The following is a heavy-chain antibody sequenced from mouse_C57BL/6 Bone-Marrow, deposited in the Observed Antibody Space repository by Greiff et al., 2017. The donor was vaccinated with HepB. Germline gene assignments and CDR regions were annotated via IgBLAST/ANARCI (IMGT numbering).Heavy chain of an antibody. CDR2: IWSGGST. J-gene: IGHJ2*01. D-gene: IGHD1-1*01. Sequence: VMLVESGPGLVQPSQSLSITCTVSGFSLTSYGVHWVRQSPGKGLEWLGVIWSGGSTDYNAAFISRLSISKDNSKSQVFFKMNSLQADDTAIYYCARNSAYYYGSSYVGFDYWGQGTTLTVSS. CDR3: ARNSAYYYGSSYVGFDY. V-gene: IGHV2-2*01. CDR1: GFSLTSYG.